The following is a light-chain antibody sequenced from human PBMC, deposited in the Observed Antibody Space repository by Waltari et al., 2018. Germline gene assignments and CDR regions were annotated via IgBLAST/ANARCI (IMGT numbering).Light chain of an antibody. V-gene: IGKV3-20*01. J-gene: IGKJ1*01. CDR1: QNVGTY. Sequence: EIVLTQSPGTLSLSPGERVTLSCRASQNVGTYLAWYQQKPGQAPRLLIYHASSRATGIPDRFSGSGSGTDFSLTISRLEPEDFAVYYCQNHERLPATFGQGTNVEIK. CDR2: HAS. CDR3: QNHERLPAT.